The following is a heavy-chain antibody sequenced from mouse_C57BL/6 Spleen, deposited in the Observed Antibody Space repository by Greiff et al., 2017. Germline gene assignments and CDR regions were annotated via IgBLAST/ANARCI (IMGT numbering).Heavy chain of an antibody. V-gene: IGHV1-26*01. J-gene: IGHJ4*01. CDR2: INPNNGGT. D-gene: IGHD1-1*01. Sequence: EVQLQQSGPELVKPGASVKISCKASGYTFTDYYMNWVKQSHGKSLEWIGDINPNNGGTSYNQKFKGKATLTVDKSSSTAYMELRSLTSEDSAVYYCARWGYGSSMDYWGQGTSVTVSS. CDR3: ARWGYGSSMDY. CDR1: GYTFTDYY.